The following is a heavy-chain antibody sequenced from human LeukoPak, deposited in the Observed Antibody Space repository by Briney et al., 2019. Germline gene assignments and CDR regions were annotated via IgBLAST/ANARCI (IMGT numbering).Heavy chain of an antibody. D-gene: IGHD1-26*01. V-gene: IGHV3-43*01. J-gene: IGHJ4*02. Sequence: GGSLRLSCAASGFTFDDYTMHWVRQAPGKGLEWVSLISWDGGSTYYADSVKGRFTISRDNSKNSLYLQMNSLRTEDTALYYCAKDHSGSTSYYFDYWGQGTLVTVSS. CDR1: GFTFDDYT. CDR2: ISWDGGST. CDR3: AKDHSGSTSYYFDY.